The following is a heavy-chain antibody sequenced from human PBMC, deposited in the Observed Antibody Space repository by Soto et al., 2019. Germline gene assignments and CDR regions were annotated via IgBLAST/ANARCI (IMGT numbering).Heavy chain of an antibody. CDR1: GYXFISYW. Sequence: GESLKXSCKGSGYXFISYWIGWVRQMPGKGLEWMGIIYPGDSDTRYSPSFQGQVTISADKSISTAYLQWSSLKASDTAMYYCARHGKDQNSYYYGMDVWGQGTTVTVSS. CDR3: ARHGKDQNSYYYGMDV. D-gene: IGHD1-1*01. J-gene: IGHJ6*02. CDR2: IYPGDSDT. V-gene: IGHV5-51*01.